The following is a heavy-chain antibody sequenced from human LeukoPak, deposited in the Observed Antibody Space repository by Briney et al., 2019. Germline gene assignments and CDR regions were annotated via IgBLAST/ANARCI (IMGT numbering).Heavy chain of an antibody. Sequence: PSETLSLTCTVSGYSISSGYYWGWIRQPPGKGLEWIGSIYYSGSTYYNPSLKSRVTISVDTSKNQFSLKLSSVTAADTAVYYCASHGELLPDYWGQGTLVTVSP. CDR2: IYYSGST. D-gene: IGHD3-10*01. J-gene: IGHJ4*02. CDR1: GYSISSGYY. CDR3: ASHGELLPDY. V-gene: IGHV4-38-2*02.